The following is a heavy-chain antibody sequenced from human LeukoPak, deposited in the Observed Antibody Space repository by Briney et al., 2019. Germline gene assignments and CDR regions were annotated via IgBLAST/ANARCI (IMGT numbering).Heavy chain of an antibody. J-gene: IGHJ4*02. CDR2: INHSGST. V-gene: IGHV4-34*01. Sequence: PSETLSLTCAVYGGSFSGYYWSWIRQPPGKGLEWIGEINHSGSTNYNPSLKSRVTISVDTSKNQFSLKLSSVTAADTAVYYCARYTYYYANTGYYFDYWGQGALVTVSS. CDR3: ARYTYYYANTGYYFDY. CDR1: GGSFSGYY. D-gene: IGHD3-22*01.